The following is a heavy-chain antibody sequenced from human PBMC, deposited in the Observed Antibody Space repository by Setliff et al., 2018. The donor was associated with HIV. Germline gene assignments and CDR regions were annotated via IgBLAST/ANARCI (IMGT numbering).Heavy chain of an antibody. CDR1: GGSISEYY. V-gene: IGHV4-59*08. CDR2: IDYSGST. J-gene: IGHJ5*02. CDR3: ARYSYGYVRDLRFDP. D-gene: IGHD5-18*01. Sequence: PSETLSLTCTVSGGSISEYYWSWIRQTPGKGLEWIGYIDYSGSTNYNPSLQSRVTISVDTSKNHFSLKLTSVTAADTAVYYCARYSYGYVRDLRFDPWGQGTLVTVSS.